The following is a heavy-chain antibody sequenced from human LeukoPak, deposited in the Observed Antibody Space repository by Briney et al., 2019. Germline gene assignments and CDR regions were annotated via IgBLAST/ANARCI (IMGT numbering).Heavy chain of an antibody. D-gene: IGHD5-12*01. CDR3: ERDHRYAFDN. CDR1: GFTFSDYS. Sequence: GGSLRLSCAASGFTFSDYSMNWVRQAPGKGLEWISYVGISSGNTKYADSVKGRFTISGDSAKNSVFLQMNGLRVKDTAVYYCERDHRYAFDNWGQGTLVTVSS. CDR2: VGISSGNT. J-gene: IGHJ4*02. V-gene: IGHV3-48*04.